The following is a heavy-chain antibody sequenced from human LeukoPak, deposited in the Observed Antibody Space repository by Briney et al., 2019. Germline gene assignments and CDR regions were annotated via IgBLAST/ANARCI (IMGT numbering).Heavy chain of an antibody. CDR1: GYTFTGYY. Sequence: ASVKVSCKASGYTFTGYYMHWVRQAPGQGLEWMGRINPNSGGTNYAQKFQGRVTMTRDTSISTAYMELSRLRSDDTAVYYCVRVSSSSLDYYYHYMDVWGKGTTVTVSS. CDR3: VRVSSSSLDYYYHYMDV. J-gene: IGHJ6*03. D-gene: IGHD6-6*01. V-gene: IGHV1-2*06. CDR2: INPNSGGT.